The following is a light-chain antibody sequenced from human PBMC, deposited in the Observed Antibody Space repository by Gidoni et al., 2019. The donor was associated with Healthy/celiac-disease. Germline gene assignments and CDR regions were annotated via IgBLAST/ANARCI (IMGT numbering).Light chain of an antibody. V-gene: IGKV1-39*01. Sequence: IQMTQSPSSLSASVGDRVTITCRASQSISSYLNWYQQKPGKAPKRLIYAASSLQSGVPSRFSGSGSGTDFTLTISSLQPEDFATYYCQQSYSTLYTFGQGTKLESK. CDR3: QQSYSTLYT. CDR2: AAS. CDR1: QSISSY. J-gene: IGKJ2*01.